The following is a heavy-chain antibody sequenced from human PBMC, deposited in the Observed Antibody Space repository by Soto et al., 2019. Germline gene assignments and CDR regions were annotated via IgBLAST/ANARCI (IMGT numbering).Heavy chain of an antibody. V-gene: IGHV1-46*03. Sequence: ASVKVSCKASGYTFTSYYMHWVRQAPGQGLEWMGIINPSGGSTSYAQKFQGRVTMTRDTSTSTVYMELSSLRSEDTAVYYCAIGPFGELLYFTIGFDPWGQGTLVTVSS. CDR1: GYTFTSYY. J-gene: IGHJ5*02. CDR2: INPSGGST. CDR3: AIGPFGELLYFTIGFDP. D-gene: IGHD3-10*01.